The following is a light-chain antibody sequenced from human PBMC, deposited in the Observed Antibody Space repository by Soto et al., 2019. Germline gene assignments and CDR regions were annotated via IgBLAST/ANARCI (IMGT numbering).Light chain of an antibody. CDR2: TAS. J-gene: IGKJ2*01. CDR1: QSISSY. CDR3: QQSFNTLPYT. V-gene: IGKV1-39*01. Sequence: DIQMDQSPSSLSASVGDRVTITCRASQSISSYLNWYQQRPGTAPKLLIHTASSLESEVPSRFSGSGSGTHFTLTITSLPPEDFATYYCQQSFNTLPYTFGQGTKLE.